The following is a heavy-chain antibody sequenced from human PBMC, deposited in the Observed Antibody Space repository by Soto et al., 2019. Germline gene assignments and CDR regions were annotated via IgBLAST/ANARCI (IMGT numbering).Heavy chain of an antibody. Sequence: QVQLQESGPGLVKPSETLSLTCTVSGGSISSYYWSWIRQPPGKGLEWIGYIYYSGSTNYNPSLSSRVXXSXDXXKHQFSLKLSSVTAADTAVYYCARSNIAVAGGFDYWGQGTLVTVSS. CDR1: GGSISSYY. V-gene: IGHV4-59*01. D-gene: IGHD6-19*01. CDR3: ARSNIAVAGGFDY. J-gene: IGHJ4*02. CDR2: IYYSGST.